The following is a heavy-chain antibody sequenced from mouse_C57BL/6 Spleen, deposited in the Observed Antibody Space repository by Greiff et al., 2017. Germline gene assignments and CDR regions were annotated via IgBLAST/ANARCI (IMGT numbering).Heavy chain of an antibody. CDR1: GYTFTDYY. V-gene: IGHV1-26*01. Sequence: VQLQQSGPELVKPGASVKISCKASGYTFTDYYMNWVQQSHGKSLEWIGDINTNNGGTSYNQKFKGKAALTVAKSSSTAYMELRSLTSEDSAVYYCARLGGSHYFDDWGQGTTLTVSS. CDR3: ARLGGSHYFDD. J-gene: IGHJ2*01. D-gene: IGHD6-2*01. CDR2: INTNNGGT.